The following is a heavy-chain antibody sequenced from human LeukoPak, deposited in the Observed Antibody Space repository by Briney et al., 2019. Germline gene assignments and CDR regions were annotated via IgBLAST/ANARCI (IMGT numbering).Heavy chain of an antibody. CDR2: IRYDGSNK. CDR1: GFTFSSYG. D-gene: IGHD5/OR15-5a*01. CDR3: AIPSRHYFDY. V-gene: IGHV3-30*02. J-gene: IGHJ4*02. Sequence: GGSLRLSCAASGFTFSSYGMHWVRQAPGKGLEWVAFIRYDGSNKYYADSVKGRFTISKDNSKNTLYLQMNSLRAEDTAVYYCAIPSRHYFDYWGQGTLVTVSS.